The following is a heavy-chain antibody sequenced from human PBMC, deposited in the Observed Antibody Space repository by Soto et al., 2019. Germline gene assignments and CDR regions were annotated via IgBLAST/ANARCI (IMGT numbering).Heavy chain of an antibody. V-gene: IGHV3-23*01. J-gene: IGHJ4*02. Sequence: EVQLLESGGGLVQPGGSLRLSCAASGFTFSSYAMSWVRQAQGKGLEWVSAISGSGGSTNYADSVKGRFTISRDNSKNTLYLQMHSLRAEDTAVYYCAYSSTPFDSWGQGTLVTVSS. CDR3: AYSSTPFDS. CDR1: GFTFSSYA. CDR2: ISGSGGST. D-gene: IGHD6-13*01.